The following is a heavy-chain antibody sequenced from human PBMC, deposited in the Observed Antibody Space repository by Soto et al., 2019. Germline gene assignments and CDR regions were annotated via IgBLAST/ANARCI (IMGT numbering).Heavy chain of an antibody. CDR3: ARDYMVRGVMRWFDP. D-gene: IGHD3-10*01. CDR1: GASISSYY. V-gene: IGHV4-59*01. J-gene: IGHJ5*02. CDR2: IYYSGST. Sequence: PSETLSLTCSVSGASISSYYWSWIRQPPGKGLEWLAYIYYSGSTSYNPSLKSRVSISLDTSMNQFSLKLSSVTAADTAVYYCARDYMVRGVMRWFDPWGQGTLVTVSS.